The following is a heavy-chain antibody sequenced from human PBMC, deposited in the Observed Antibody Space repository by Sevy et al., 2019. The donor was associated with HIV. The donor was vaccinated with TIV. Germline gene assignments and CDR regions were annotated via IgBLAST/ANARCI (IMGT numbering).Heavy chain of an antibody. CDR1: GFTFSSYG. D-gene: IGHD1-26*01. Sequence: GGSLRLSCAASGFTFSSYGMHWVRQAPGKGLEWVAVIWYDGSNKYYADSVKGRFTISRDNSKNTLYLQMNSLRAEDTAVYYCAREVGAYDAFDIWGQGTKVTVSS. J-gene: IGHJ3*02. CDR3: AREVGAYDAFDI. CDR2: IWYDGSNK. V-gene: IGHV3-33*01.